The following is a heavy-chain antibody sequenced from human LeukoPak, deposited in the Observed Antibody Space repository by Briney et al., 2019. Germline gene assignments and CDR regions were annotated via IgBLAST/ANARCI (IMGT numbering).Heavy chain of an antibody. V-gene: IGHV4-38-2*02. CDR2: IYHSGST. Sequence: SDTLSLTCIVSGYSISSGYYWGWIRQPPGKWLEWIGRIYHSGSTLYNPSFKSRVTISVDKSKNKFSLKLSSVNAADTAMYYCARDQHYMDVWGEGTTVTVSS. CDR1: GYSISSGYY. J-gene: IGHJ6*03. CDR3: ARDQHYMDV.